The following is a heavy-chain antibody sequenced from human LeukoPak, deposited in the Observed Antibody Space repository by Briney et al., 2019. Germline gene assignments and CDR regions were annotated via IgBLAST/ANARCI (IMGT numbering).Heavy chain of an antibody. D-gene: IGHD3-3*01. Sequence: PSETLSLTCAVYGGSFSGDYWSWIRRPPGKGLEWIGQINHSGSTNYNPSLKSRVTISLDTSKNQFSLKLRSVTAADTAVYYCAKHLRRRFFSKTLGFDPWGQGTLVTVSS. CDR1: GGSFSGDY. CDR2: INHSGST. J-gene: IGHJ5*02. V-gene: IGHV4-34*01. CDR3: AKHLRRRFFSKTLGFDP.